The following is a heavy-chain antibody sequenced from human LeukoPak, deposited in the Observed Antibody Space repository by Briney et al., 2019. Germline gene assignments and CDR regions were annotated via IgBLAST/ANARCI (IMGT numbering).Heavy chain of an antibody. CDR3: ASPFWSDI. CDR1: GFTFSSYL. J-gene: IGHJ3*02. D-gene: IGHD3-3*01. V-gene: IGHV3-7*01. Sequence: PGGSLRLSCVASGFTFSSYLMSWVRQAPGKGLEWVANMKQDGSEKYYVDSVKGRFIISRDNAKNSLYLQMNSLRAEDTAVYYCASPFWSDIWGQGTMVTVSS. CDR2: MKQDGSEK.